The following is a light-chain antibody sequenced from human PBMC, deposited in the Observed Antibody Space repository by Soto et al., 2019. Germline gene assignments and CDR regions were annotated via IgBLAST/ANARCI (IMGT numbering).Light chain of an antibody. CDR3: QQYGRPPRAT. CDR1: QSVSSSY. CDR2: EAS. Sequence: EIVLTQSPGTLSLSPGERATLSRRASQSVSSSYLAWYQQKPGQAPRLLIYEASSRATGIPDRLSGGGSGTDFTLSISKVEPEDFAVYYCQQYGRPPRATFGQGTRLEIK. V-gene: IGKV3-20*01. J-gene: IGKJ5*01.